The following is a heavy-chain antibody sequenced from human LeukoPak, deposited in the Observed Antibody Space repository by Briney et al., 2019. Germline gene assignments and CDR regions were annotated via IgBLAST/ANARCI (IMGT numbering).Heavy chain of an antibody. Sequence: ASVKVSCKASGYTFTGYYMHWVRQAPGQGLEWMGWINPNSGGTNYVQKLQGRVTMTSNTSISTAYMELSRLRSDDTAVYYCARALIVVVPDDAFDIWGQGTMVTVSS. CDR1: GYTFTGYY. CDR2: INPNSGGT. V-gene: IGHV1-2*02. J-gene: IGHJ3*02. D-gene: IGHD2-2*01. CDR3: ARALIVVVPDDAFDI.